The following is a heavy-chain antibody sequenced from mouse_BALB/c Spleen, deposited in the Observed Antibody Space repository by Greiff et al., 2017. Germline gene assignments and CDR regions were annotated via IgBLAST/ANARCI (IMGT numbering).Heavy chain of an antibody. Sequence: EVHLVESGGGLVKPGGSLKLSCAASGFTFSSYTMSWVRQTPEKRLEWVATISSGGSYTYYPDSVKGRFTISRDNAKNTLYLQMSSLKSEDTAMYYCTRGSQLDYFDYWGQGTTLTVSS. CDR3: TRGSQLDYFDY. CDR1: GFTFSSYT. CDR2: ISSGGSYT. V-gene: IGHV5-6-4*01. D-gene: IGHD2-12*01. J-gene: IGHJ2*01.